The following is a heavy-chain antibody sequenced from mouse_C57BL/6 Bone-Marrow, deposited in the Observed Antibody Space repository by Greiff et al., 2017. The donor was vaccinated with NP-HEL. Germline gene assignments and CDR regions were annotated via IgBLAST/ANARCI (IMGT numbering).Heavy chain of an antibody. Sequence: EVMLVESGAELVRPGSSVKMSCKTSGYTFTSYGINWVKQRPGQGLAWIGYIYIGNGYTEYNEKFKGKATLTSDTSSSTAYMQLSSLTSEDSAIYCGARPYYYGSTYYFDYWGQGTTLTVSS. CDR1: GYTFTSYG. CDR3: ARPYYYGSTYYFDY. D-gene: IGHD1-1*01. CDR2: IYIGNGYT. J-gene: IGHJ2*01. V-gene: IGHV1-58*01.